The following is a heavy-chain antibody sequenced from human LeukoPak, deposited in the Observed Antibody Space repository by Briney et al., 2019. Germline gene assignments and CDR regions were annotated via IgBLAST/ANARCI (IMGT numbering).Heavy chain of an antibody. J-gene: IGHJ6*03. D-gene: IGHD1-26*01. CDR1: GFTFSNYA. Sequence: GGSLRLSCAASGFTFSNYAMHWVRQAPGKGLEWVAVIFYDGSMQYYADSVKGRFTISRDNSENSLYLQMSNLRTDDTAVYYCARDPYSGTCGDTYYYYMDVWGKGTTVTISS. CDR3: ARDPYSGTCGDTYYYYMDV. V-gene: IGHV3-30*04. CDR2: IFYDGSMQ.